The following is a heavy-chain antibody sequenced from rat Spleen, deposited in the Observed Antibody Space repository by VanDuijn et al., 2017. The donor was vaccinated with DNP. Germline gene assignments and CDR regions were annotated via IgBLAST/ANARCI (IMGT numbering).Heavy chain of an antibody. CDR1: GFTFSDYY. CDR3: AIYFYSGDNWFAY. V-gene: IGHV5-20*01. J-gene: IGHJ3*01. CDR2: ISYDGGIT. D-gene: IGHD1-1*01. Sequence: EVQLVQSGGGLVQPGRSLKLSCAASGFTFSDYYMAWVRQAPTKGLEWVAYISYDGGITYYGDSVKGRFTISRDNAKSTLYLRMNSLRSEDTATYYCAIYFYSGDNWFAYWGQGTLVTVSS.